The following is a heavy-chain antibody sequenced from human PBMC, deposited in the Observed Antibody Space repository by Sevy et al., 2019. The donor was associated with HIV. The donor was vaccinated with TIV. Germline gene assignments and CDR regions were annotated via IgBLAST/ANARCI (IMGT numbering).Heavy chain of an antibody. CDR3: ARSIKDCSSTSCYFVGMDV. V-gene: IGHV3-48*02. D-gene: IGHD2-2*01. CDR1: GFTFSSYS. J-gene: IGHJ6*02. Sequence: GGSLRLSCAASGFTFSSYSMNWVRQAPGKGLEWVSYISSSSSTIYYAGSVKGRFTISRDNAKNSLYLQMNSLRDEDTAVYYCARSIKDCSSTSCYFVGMDVWGQGTTVTVSS. CDR2: ISSSSSTI.